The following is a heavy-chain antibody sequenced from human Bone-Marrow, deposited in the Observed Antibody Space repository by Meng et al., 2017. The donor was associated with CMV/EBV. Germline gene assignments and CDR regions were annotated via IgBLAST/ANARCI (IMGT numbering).Heavy chain of an antibody. CDR1: GFPFSNYA. CDR2: ISYSGSRK. CDR3: ARDLAPAGDDYYYGMDF. Sequence: GESLKISCVASGFPFSNYAMHWVRQAPGKGLEWVSVISYSGSRKSYADSVKGRFTISRDNSKKTLYLHMNSLRAEDAALYHCARDLAPAGDDYYYGMDFWGQGTTVTVSS. D-gene: IGHD6-13*01. J-gene: IGHJ6*02. V-gene: IGHV3-30-3*01.